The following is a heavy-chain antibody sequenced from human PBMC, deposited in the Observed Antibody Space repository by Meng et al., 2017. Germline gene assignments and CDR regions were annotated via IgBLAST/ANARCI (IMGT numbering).Heavy chain of an antibody. V-gene: IGHV3-21*01. CDR2: IGSSSDYI. CDR1: GFIFSDHS. D-gene: IGHD1-26*01. Sequence: GESLKISCAASGFIFSDHSMNWVRQAPGKGLEWVSSIGSSSDYIWYADSVKGRFTISRDNAKNSLYLQMNSLRGEDTGVYYCSKDGGGSLFDPWGQRTLVTVSS. J-gene: IGHJ5*02. CDR3: SKDGGGSLFDP.